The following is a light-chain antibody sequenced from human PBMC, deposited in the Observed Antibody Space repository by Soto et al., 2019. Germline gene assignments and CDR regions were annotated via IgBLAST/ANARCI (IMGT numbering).Light chain of an antibody. CDR1: QGISTY. CDR3: QKYNSAPLT. V-gene: IGKV1-27*01. J-gene: IGKJ4*01. Sequence: IQMTQSPSSLSASVGDRVTIACRASQGISTYLAWFQQKPGKAPKLLIYAASTLQSGVPSRFSGSGSGTDFTLTISSLQPADVATYFCQKYNSAPLTFGGGTKVEIK. CDR2: AAS.